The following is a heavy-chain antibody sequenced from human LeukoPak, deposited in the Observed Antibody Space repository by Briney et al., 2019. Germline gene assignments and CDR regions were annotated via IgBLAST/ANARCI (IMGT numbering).Heavy chain of an antibody. CDR1: GFTFSSYD. J-gene: IGHJ4*02. CDR2: IGTAGDT. CDR3: ASPGRPFSWYY. Sequence: GGSLRLSCAASGFTFSSYDMHWVRQATGKGLEWVSAIGTAGDTYYPGSVKGRFTISRENAKNSLYLQMNSLRAEDTAVYYCASPGRPFSWYYWGQGTLVTVSS. V-gene: IGHV3-13*01.